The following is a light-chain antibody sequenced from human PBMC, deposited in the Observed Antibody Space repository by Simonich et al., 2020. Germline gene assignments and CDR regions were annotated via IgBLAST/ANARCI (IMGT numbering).Light chain of an antibody. CDR2: DSS. Sequence: EIVFTQSPATLSLSPGERATLSCRASQSVSSYLAWYQQKPDQAPRLLIYDSSNRATGIPARFSGSGSGTDFTLTISSLEPEDFAVYYCQQRSNWPLFTFGPGTKVDIK. CDR3: QQRSNWPLFT. CDR1: QSVSSY. V-gene: IGKV3-11*01. J-gene: IGKJ3*01.